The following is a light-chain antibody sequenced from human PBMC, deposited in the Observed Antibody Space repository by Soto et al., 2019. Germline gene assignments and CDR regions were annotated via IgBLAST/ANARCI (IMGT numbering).Light chain of an antibody. V-gene: IGKV3-20*01. CDR3: QQYGSSPTWT. J-gene: IGKJ1*01. CDR1: QRVSNNH. CDR2: GAS. Sequence: ESELTQSPGTLSLSPGERATLSCRASQRVSNNHLAWYQQKPGQAPRLLIYGASTRATGIPDRFSGSGSGTDFTLTISRLEHEDSAVYYCQQYGSSPTWTFGQGTKVDIK.